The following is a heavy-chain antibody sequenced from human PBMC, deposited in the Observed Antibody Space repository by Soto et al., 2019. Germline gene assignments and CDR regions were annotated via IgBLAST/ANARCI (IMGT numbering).Heavy chain of an antibody. D-gene: IGHD6-13*01. CDR2: ISYDGTNR. Sequence: QEQLVESGGGVVPPGRSLRLSCAASGFSFSDYGMNWVRQAPGKGLEWVAVISYDGTNRYHSDSVKGRFYVSRDNAKNTLYLQMNAMRVEDTATYYWVRGPGHNICWYHAVYDSWGQGTRVTVSA. J-gene: IGHJ1*01. V-gene: IGHV3-30*03. CDR1: GFSFSDYG. CDR3: VRGPGHNICWYHAVYDS.